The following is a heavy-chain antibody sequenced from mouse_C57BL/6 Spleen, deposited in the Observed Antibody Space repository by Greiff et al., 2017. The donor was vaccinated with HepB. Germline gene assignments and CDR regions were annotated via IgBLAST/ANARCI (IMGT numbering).Heavy chain of an antibody. CDR2: LYPGDGDT. V-gene: IGHV1-80*01. J-gene: IGHJ4*01. Sequence: QVQLQQSGAELVKPGASVKISCKASGYAFSSYWMNWVKQRPGKGLEWIGQLYPGDGDTNYNGKFKGKATLSADKSSSTAYMQLSSLTSGDSAVYFCARDYDYDGYAMDYWGQGTSVTVSS. CDR3: ARDYDYDGYAMDY. CDR1: GYAFSSYW. D-gene: IGHD2-4*01.